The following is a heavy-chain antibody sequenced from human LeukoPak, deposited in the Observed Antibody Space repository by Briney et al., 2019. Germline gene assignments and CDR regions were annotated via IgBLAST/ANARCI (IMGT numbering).Heavy chain of an antibody. V-gene: IGHV4-61*02. CDR1: GDSITSGSYY. J-gene: IGHJ6*03. Sequence: SETLSLTCTVSGDSITSGSYYWSWIRQPAGKGLEWIGRIFISGGTNYNPSLRSRVTMSLDTSKNQLSLKLYSVTAADTAVYYCARVYDSGSQAYFYYMDVWGKGTTVTISS. D-gene: IGHD3-10*01. CDR2: IFISGGT. CDR3: ARVYDSGSQAYFYYMDV.